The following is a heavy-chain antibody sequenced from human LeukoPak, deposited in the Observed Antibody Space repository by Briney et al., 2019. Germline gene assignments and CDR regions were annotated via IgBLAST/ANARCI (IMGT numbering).Heavy chain of an antibody. Sequence: PSQTLSLTCAVSGGSISRSNWGSGVRQPPGKGLGWIGEIYHSGSTNYNPSLKSRVPISVDKSKTQFSLKLSSVTAADTAVYYCAREDYDDSGAWYFDLWGRGTLGTVSS. CDR3: AREDYDDSGAWYFDL. V-gene: IGHV4-4*02. CDR1: GGSISRSNW. CDR2: IYHSGST. D-gene: IGHD3-3*01. J-gene: IGHJ2*01.